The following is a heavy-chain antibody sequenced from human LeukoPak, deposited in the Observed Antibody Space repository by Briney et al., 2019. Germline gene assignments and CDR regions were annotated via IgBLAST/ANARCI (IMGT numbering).Heavy chain of an antibody. Sequence: ASVKVSCKTSGYSFTAYYMHWVRQAPGQGLEWMGWINPNSGDTNYAQEFQGRVTMTRDTSISTAYMDLNRLTPDDTAVYYCAREGYSSSWRGYYFDSWGQGTLVTVSS. CDR3: AREGYSSSWRGYYFDS. D-gene: IGHD6-13*01. CDR1: GYSFTAYY. V-gene: IGHV1-2*02. CDR2: INPNSGDT. J-gene: IGHJ4*02.